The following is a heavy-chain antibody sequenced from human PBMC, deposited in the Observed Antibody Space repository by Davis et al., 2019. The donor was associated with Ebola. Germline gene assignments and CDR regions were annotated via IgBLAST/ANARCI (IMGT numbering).Heavy chain of an antibody. J-gene: IGHJ4*02. CDR2: ISWNSGSI. Sequence: SLKISCAASGFTFDDYAMHWVRQAPGKGLEWVSGISWNSGSIGYADSVKGRFTISRDNAKNSLYLQMNSLRAEDTAVYYCARDRGNFDYWGQGTLVTVSS. CDR1: GFTFDDYA. CDR3: ARDRGNFDY. D-gene: IGHD3-10*01. V-gene: IGHV3-9*01.